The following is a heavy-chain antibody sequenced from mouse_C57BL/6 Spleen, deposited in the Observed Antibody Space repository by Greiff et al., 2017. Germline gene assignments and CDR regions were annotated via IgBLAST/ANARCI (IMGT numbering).Heavy chain of an antibody. V-gene: IGHV1-69*01. CDR3: ARYYYGSSPWFAY. Sequence: QVQLQQPGAELVMPGASVKLSCKASGYTFTSSWMHWVKQRPGQGLEWIGEIDPSDSYTNYNQKFKGKSTLTVDKSSSTAYMQLSSLTSEDSAVYYCARYYYGSSPWFAYWGQGTLVTVSA. J-gene: IGHJ3*01. D-gene: IGHD1-1*01. CDR1: GYTFTSSW. CDR2: IDPSDSYT.